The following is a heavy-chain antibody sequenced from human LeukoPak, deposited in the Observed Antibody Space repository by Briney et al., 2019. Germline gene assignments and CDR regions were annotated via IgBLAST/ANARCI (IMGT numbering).Heavy chain of an antibody. CDR2: ISTYNGNT. Sequence: ASLKVSCKASGYTFTTYGLCCVRQTPGRGLEWMGWISTYNGNTNYAQKFQGRVTMTTDTSTSIAYMELRSLRSDDTAVYYCARDPTEDFWSGFYSYFDFWGQGTLVTVSS. V-gene: IGHV1-18*01. CDR3: ARDPTEDFWSGFYSYFDF. D-gene: IGHD3-3*01. CDR1: GYTFTTYG. J-gene: IGHJ4*02.